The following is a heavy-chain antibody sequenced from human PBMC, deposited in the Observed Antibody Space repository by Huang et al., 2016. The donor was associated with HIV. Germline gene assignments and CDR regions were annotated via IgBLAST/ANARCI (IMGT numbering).Heavy chain of an antibody. D-gene: IGHD6-13*01. V-gene: IGHV4-39*01. CDR3: ASQHIGAAATWF. J-gene: IGHJ4*02. CDR1: GDFISSTNYY. CDR2: VYQSGST. Sequence: QLQLQESGPGQGKPSETLSLTCTVSGDFISSTNYYWGWIRQSPGKGLEWVGSVYQSGSTNYNPSLKGRVTLSVDTSRNQFSLRLNSVTAADTAVYYCASQHIGAAATWFWGRGTQVAVSS.